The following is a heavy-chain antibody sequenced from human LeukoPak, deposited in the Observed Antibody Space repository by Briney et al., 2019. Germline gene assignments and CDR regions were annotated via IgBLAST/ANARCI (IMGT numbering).Heavy chain of an antibody. CDR2: IYTSGST. J-gene: IGHJ6*03. CDR1: GGSVSSYV. Sequence: SKTLSLTCTVPGGSVSSYVWSGIRQPAGKGLEWIGRIYTSGSTNYNPSLKSRVTMSVDTSKNQFSLKLSSVTAADTAVYYCARAPFCSGGSCYSRMNYYYYMDVWGKGTTVTVSS. CDR3: ARAPFCSGGSCYSRMNYYYYMDV. V-gene: IGHV4-4*07. D-gene: IGHD2-15*01.